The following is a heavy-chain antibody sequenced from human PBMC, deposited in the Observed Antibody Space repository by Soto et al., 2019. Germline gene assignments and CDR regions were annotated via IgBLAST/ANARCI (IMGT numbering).Heavy chain of an antibody. CDR3: ARYDFGTFDY. V-gene: IGHV4-4*02. CDR1: GDPISSSFW. Sequence: PSETLSLTCAVSGDPISSSFWWSWVRQPPGKGLEWIGEIYHTESTVYNPSLKSRVTISVDKSKNQFSLNLDSVTAADTAVYYCARYDFGTFDYWGRGILVTVSS. D-gene: IGHD4-17*01. J-gene: IGHJ4*02. CDR2: IYHTEST.